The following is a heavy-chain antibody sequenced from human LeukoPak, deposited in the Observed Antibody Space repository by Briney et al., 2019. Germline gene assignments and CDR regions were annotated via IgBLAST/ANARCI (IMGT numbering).Heavy chain of an antibody. J-gene: IGHJ6*03. D-gene: IGHD4-23*01. CDR1: GGSISRYY. Sequence: SETLSLTCTVSGGSISRYYWSWIRQPPGKGLEWIGYIYTSGSTNYNPSLKSRVTISVDTSKNQFSLKLSSVTAADTAVYYCAGGYYYYYYMDVWGKGTTVTVSS. CDR2: IYTSGST. V-gene: IGHV4-4*09. CDR3: AGGYYYYYYMDV.